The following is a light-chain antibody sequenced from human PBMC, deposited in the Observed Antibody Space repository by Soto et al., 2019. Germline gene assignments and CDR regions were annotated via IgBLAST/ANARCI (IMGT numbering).Light chain of an antibody. Sequence: EIVMTQSPATLSVSPGERATLSCRASQSVSSNLAWYQQKPGQAPRLLIYGASTRATGIRARFSGIGAGTDFTLTISSLQSEDFAVYYCHQYNNWPPISFGQGTRLEIK. J-gene: IGKJ5*01. CDR3: HQYNNWPPIS. V-gene: IGKV3-15*01. CDR1: QSVSSN. CDR2: GAS.